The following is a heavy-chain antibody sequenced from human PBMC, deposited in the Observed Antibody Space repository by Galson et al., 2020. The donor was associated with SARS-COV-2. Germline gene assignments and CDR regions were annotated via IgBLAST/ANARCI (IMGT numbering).Heavy chain of an antibody. Sequence: GESLKISCAASGFIFSNYGMHWVRQAPGKWLEWVAVTSYDGSNKYYADSVKGRFTISRDNSENTLYLQMNSLRGEDAAVYYCARGHSSNPNWIFDLWGRGTLVTVSS. CDR3: ARGHSSNPNWIFDL. CDR2: TSYDGSNK. D-gene: IGHD6-13*01. V-gene: IGHV3-30*03. CDR1: GFIFSNYG. J-gene: IGHJ2*01.